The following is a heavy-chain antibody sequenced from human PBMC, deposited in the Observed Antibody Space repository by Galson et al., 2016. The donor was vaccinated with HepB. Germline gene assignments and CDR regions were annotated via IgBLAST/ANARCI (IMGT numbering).Heavy chain of an antibody. D-gene: IGHD2-2*01. V-gene: IGHV3-74*03. Sequence: SLRLSCAASGFNFPSYWMHWVRQAPGKGLVWVSRISSDGSSTTYADSVKGRFTISRDNAENTLYLQMNSLRAEDTAVYYCAKGYCSRISCYAGVAGYQFMDVWGKGTPVTVSS. CDR2: ISSDGSST. CDR1: GFNFPSYW. CDR3: AKGYCSRISCYAGVAGYQFMDV. J-gene: IGHJ6*03.